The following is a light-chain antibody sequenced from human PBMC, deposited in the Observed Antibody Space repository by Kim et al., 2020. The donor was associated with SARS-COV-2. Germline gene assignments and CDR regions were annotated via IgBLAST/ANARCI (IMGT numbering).Light chain of an antibody. V-gene: IGKV3-20*01. J-gene: IGKJ2*03. Sequence: LSPGERATPSCRARQSVFSSYLAWYQQKPGQPPRLLIYGTSGRATGIPERFSGSGSGTDFTLTISSLEPEDFEVYYCQQYGSSLYSFGQGTKLEI. CDR1: QSVFSSY. CDR2: GTS. CDR3: QQYGSSLYS.